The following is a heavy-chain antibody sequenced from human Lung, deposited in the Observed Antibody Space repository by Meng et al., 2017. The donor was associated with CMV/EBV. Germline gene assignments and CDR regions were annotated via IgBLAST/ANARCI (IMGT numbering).Heavy chain of an antibody. Sequence: QVQLQESGPGLVKPSETLSLTCTVSGGSISSYYWSWIRQPPGKGLEWIGYIYYSGSTNYSPSLKSRVTISVDTSKNQFSLKLSSVTAADTAVYYCAREEGIGGFDPWGQGTLVTVSS. J-gene: IGHJ5*02. CDR1: GGSISSYY. CDR3: AREEGIGGFDP. D-gene: IGHD3-10*01. V-gene: IGHV4-59*01. CDR2: IYYSGST.